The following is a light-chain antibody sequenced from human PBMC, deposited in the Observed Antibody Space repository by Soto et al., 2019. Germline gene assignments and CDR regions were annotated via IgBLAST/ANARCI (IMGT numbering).Light chain of an antibody. V-gene: IGKV3-20*01. CDR1: QSVSNNY. J-gene: IGKJ2*01. CDR3: QQYGSSPYT. Sequence: EIVLTQSPGTLSLSPGERATLSCRPSQSVSNNYLAWYQQKPGQAPRLLIYGASSRATGIPDRFSGSGSGTDFTLTISRLEPEDFAVYYCQQYGSSPYTFGQGTKLEIK. CDR2: GAS.